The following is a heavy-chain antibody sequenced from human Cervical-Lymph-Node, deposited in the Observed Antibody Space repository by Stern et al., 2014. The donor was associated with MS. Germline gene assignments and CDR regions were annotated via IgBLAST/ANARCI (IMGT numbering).Heavy chain of an antibody. CDR3: ARKSLSMDHYFDS. J-gene: IGHJ4*02. CDR1: GASIISYY. CDR2: IYYTGTT. Sequence: QVQLQDSGQGLMKPASTLSLTCIVSGASIISYYWNWIRQSPGKGLEWIGYIYYTGTTNYNPSLKGRVAISLDTSKNQFSLILRSVSAADTAVYYCARKSLSMDHYFDSWGQGTLVTVSS. V-gene: IGHV4-59*01. D-gene: IGHD2-2*03.